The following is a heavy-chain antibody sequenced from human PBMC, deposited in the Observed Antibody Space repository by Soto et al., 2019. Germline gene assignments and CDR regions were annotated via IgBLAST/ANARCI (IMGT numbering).Heavy chain of an antibody. CDR2: IYYSEST. CDR1: GGPIGSYY. J-gene: IGHJ4*02. CDR3: AMDYGGRSS. V-gene: IGHV4-59*01. D-gene: IGHD1-26*01. Sequence: PSETLSLTCTVSGGPIGSYYWSWIRQPPGKGLEWIGYIYYSESTNYNPSLKSRVTISVDTSKNQFCLKLSSVTAADTAVYYCAMDYGGRSSWGQGTLVTVSS.